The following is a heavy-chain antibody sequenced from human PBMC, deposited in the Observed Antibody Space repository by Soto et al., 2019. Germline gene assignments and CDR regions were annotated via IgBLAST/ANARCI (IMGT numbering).Heavy chain of an antibody. V-gene: IGHV3-23*01. CDR2: ISGSGGST. CDR1: GFTFSSYA. D-gene: IGHD3-22*01. Sequence: GSLRLPCSASGFTFSSYAMSWVRQAPGKGLEWVSAISGSGGSTYYADSVKGRFTISRDNSKNTLYLQMNSLRAEDKAVYYCHYYDSSGYYGEDYWGQGTLVTVYS. J-gene: IGHJ4*02. CDR3: HYYDSSGYYGEDY.